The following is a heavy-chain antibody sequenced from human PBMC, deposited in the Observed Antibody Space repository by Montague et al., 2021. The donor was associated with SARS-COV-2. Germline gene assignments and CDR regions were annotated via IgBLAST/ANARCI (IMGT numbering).Heavy chain of an antibody. D-gene: IGHD2-2*01. Sequence: SLRLFCAASGLTVSTNYLTWVRQAPGRGLEWVSVIYSGGSTYYADSVKGRFTVSRDNSKNTVYLQMNSLRVEDTAIYYCARDDRRTSKWSYGLDVWGPGTPVTVSS. CDR1: GLTVSTNY. J-gene: IGHJ6*02. V-gene: IGHV3-53*01. CDR3: ARDDRRTSKWSYGLDV. CDR2: IYSGGST.